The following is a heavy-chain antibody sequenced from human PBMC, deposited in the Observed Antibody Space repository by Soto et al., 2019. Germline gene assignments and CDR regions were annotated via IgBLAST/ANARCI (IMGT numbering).Heavy chain of an antibody. CDR1: GFTFSSYA. CDR2: ISGSGGST. J-gene: IGHJ4*02. Sequence: GGSLRLSCAASGFTFSSYAMSWVRQAPGKGLEWVSAISGSGGSTYYADSVKGRFTISRDDSKNTLYLQMNSLRAEDTAVYYWAKNLAPDRYNWNDGDYYFDYWGQGTLVTVSS. V-gene: IGHV3-23*01. CDR3: AKNLAPDRYNWNDGDYYFDY. D-gene: IGHD1-1*01.